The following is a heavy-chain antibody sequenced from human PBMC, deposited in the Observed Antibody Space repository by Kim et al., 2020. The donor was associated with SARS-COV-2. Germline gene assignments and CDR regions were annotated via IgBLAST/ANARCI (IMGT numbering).Heavy chain of an antibody. CDR3: ARDPMVRGILYYYGMDV. J-gene: IGHJ6*02. CDR1: GFTFSSYS. CDR2: ISSSSSTI. V-gene: IGHV3-48*02. D-gene: IGHD3-10*01. Sequence: GGSLRLSFAASGFTFSSYSMNWVRQAPGKGLEWVSYISSSSSTIYYADSVKGRFTISRDNAKNSLYLQMNSLRDEDTAVYYCARDPMVRGILYYYGMDVWGQGTTVTVSS.